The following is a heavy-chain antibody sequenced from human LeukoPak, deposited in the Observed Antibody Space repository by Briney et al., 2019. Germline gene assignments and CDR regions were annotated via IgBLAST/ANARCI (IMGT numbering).Heavy chain of an antibody. J-gene: IGHJ4*02. D-gene: IGHD5-12*01. V-gene: IGHV3-53*05. CDR2: IYSGGST. CDR1: GFTVSSNY. Sequence: GGSLRLSCAASGFTVSSNYMSWVRQAPGKGLEWVSVIYSGGSTYYADSVKGRFTISRDNSKNTLYLQMNSLRAEDTAVYYCAKEKKWLRYSDYWGQGTLVTVSS. CDR3: AKEKKWLRYSDY.